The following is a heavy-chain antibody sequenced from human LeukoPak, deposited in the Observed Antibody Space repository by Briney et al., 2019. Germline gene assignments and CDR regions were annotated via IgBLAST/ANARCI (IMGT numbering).Heavy chain of an antibody. D-gene: IGHD5-18*01. J-gene: IGHJ4*02. CDR1: GFTSSSYD. CDR3: AKDSSRTDTAMVDPFDY. V-gene: IGHV3-13*01. Sequence: GGSLRLSCAASGFTSSSYDMHWVRQATGKGLEWVSAIGTAGDTYYPGSVKGRFTISRDNAKNSLYLQMNSLRAEDTALYYCAKDSSRTDTAMVDPFDYWGQGTLVTVSS. CDR2: IGTAGDT.